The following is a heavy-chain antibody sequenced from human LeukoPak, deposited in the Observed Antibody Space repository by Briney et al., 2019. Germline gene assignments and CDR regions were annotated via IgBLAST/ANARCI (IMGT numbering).Heavy chain of an antibody. Sequence: PGGSLRLSCAASGFTFSSYWMHWVRQAPGKGLVWVSRINSDGSSTSYADSVKGRFTISRDNAKNTLYLQMNSLRAEDTAVYYCARAMSIAARLQTIFDYWGQGTLVTVSS. D-gene: IGHD6-6*01. J-gene: IGHJ4*02. CDR3: ARAMSIAARLQTIFDY. CDR2: INSDGSST. CDR1: GFTFSSYW. V-gene: IGHV3-74*01.